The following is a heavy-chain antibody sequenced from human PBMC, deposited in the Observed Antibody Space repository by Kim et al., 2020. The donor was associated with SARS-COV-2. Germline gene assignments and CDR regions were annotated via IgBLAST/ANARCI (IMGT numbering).Heavy chain of an antibody. CDR1: GFTFSSYG. CDR2: ISYDGSNK. V-gene: IGHV3-30*03. Sequence: GGSLRLSCAASGFTFSSYGMHWVRQAPGKGLEWVAVISYDGSNKYYSDSVKGRFTISRDNSKNTLYLQMNSLRAEDTAVYYCARVFTGWGGSFDGWGEG. J-gene: IGHJ3*01. CDR3: ARVFTGWGGSFDG. D-gene: IGHD3-10*01.